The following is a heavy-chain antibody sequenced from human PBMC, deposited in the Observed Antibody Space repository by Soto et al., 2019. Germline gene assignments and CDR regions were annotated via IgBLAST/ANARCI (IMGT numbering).Heavy chain of an antibody. Sequence: QVQLVESGGGVVQPGRSLRLSCAASGFTFSSYAMHWVRQAPGKGLEWVAVISYDGSNKYYADSVKGRFTISRDNSKNTVYLQMNSLRAEDTAVYYCARDKEISLELLFDYWGQGTLVTVSS. D-gene: IGHD1-7*01. V-gene: IGHV3-30-3*01. CDR1: GFTFSSYA. J-gene: IGHJ4*02. CDR2: ISYDGSNK. CDR3: ARDKEISLELLFDY.